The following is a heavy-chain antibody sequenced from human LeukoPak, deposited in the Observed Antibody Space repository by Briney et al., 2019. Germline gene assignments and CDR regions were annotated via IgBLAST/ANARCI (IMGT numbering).Heavy chain of an antibody. CDR3: SRDRMYYYDSSGYADAFDI. CDR2: INTSGST. J-gene: IGHJ3*02. D-gene: IGHD3-22*01. V-gene: IGHV4-61*02. Sequence: KPSQTLSLTCTVSGVSISSGSYYWSWIRQPAGKGLEWIGRINTSGSTNYNPSLKSRVTISVDTSKNQFSLKLSSVTAADTAVYYCSRDRMYYYDSSGYADAFDIWGQGTMVTVSS. CDR1: GVSISSGSYY.